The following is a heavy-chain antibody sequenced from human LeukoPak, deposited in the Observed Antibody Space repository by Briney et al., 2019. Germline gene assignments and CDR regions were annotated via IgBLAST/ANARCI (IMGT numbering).Heavy chain of an antibody. CDR2: FNREDDEP. CDR1: GYTLTDFS. V-gene: IGHV1-24*01. D-gene: IGHD3-22*01. J-gene: IGHJ4*02. CDR3: ATLDSYYDNSGRPLTPD. Sequence: GASLKVSCNISGYTLTDFSMHWVRQAPGKGLEWMGGFNREDDEPIYAPHFRGRVTVTEDTSTDKAYMELSNLRFEDTAVYYCATLDSYYDNSGRPLTPDGGRGPLVTVPP.